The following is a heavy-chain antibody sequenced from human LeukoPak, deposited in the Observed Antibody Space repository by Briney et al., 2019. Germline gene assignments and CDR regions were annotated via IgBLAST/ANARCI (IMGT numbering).Heavy chain of an antibody. CDR3: ARGNSETIKS. Sequence: GGSLRLSCAASGFTFSTYAMAWVRQAPGKGLEWVAVIWYDGSNKYYADSVKGRFTISRDNSKNTLYLQMNSLRAEDTAVYYCARGNSETIKSWGQGTLVTVSS. J-gene: IGHJ4*02. D-gene: IGHD4-23*01. CDR1: GFTFSTYA. V-gene: IGHV3-33*08. CDR2: IWYDGSNK.